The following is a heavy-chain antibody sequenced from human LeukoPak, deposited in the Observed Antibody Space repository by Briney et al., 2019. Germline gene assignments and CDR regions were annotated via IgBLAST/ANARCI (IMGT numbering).Heavy chain of an antibody. CDR3: ARWDCSSGTCYYLDY. J-gene: IGHJ4*02. CDR1: GGSINNYY. Sequence: PSETLSLTCSVSGGSINNYYWGWIRRPPGRGLEYIGHIYYTGKTDYNPSFKSRVTMSVDTSKNQLSLKLNFLTAADTAVYYCARWDCSSGTCYYLDYWGQRTLVIVSS. CDR2: IYYTGKT. V-gene: IGHV4-59*01. D-gene: IGHD2-15*01.